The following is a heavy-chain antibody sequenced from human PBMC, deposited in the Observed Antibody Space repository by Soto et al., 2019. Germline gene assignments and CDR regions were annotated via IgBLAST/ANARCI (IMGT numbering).Heavy chain of an antibody. CDR2: VYYGGNT. D-gene: IGHD3-22*01. CDR1: GDSISGSNIRYY. V-gene: IGHV4-39*01. Sequence: SETLSLTCTVSGDSISGSNIRYYWGWIRQTPAQGLEWIGSVYYGGNTYYSPSLESRVTISVDTSKNQLSLRLSSVTAADTALFYCVRQGYYYDRSGPYYFDSWGQGIPVTVSS. CDR3: VRQGYYYDRSGPYYFDS. J-gene: IGHJ4*02.